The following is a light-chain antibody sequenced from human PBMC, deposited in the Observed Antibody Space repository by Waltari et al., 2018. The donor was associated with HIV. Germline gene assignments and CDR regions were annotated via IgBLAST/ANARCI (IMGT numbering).Light chain of an antibody. CDR1: SSNIGSNY. CDR2: RNN. J-gene: IGLJ2*01. V-gene: IGLV1-47*01. CDR3: ATWTDSLSGVV. Sequence: QSVPTQSPSASGTPGQRVTISCSGSSSNIGSNYVYWYQQLPGTAPKPLLYRNNQRPSGVPDRFSGSKSGTSASLAISGLRSEDEAHYYCATWTDSLSGVVFGGGTKLRVL.